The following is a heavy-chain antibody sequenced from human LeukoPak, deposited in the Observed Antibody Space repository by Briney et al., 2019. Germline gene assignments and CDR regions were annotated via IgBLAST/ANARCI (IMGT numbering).Heavy chain of an antibody. V-gene: IGHV3-23*01. D-gene: IGHD3-22*01. CDR1: GFTFSSYA. J-gene: IGHJ4*02. Sequence: GGSLRLSCAASGFTFSSYAMSWVRQAPGKGLEWVSAISGSGGSTYYADSVKGRFTISRDNSKNTLYLQMNSLRAEDTAVYYCAKCPSLYYYDSSGYGGGFDYWGQGTLVTVSS. CDR2: ISGSGGST. CDR3: AKCPSLYYYDSSGYGGGFDY.